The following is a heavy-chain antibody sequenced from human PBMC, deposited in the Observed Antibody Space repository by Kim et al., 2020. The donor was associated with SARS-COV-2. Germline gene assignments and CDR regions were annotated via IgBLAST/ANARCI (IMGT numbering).Heavy chain of an antibody. CDR3: ARGRGSGWYFGTSTGNLNFDY. V-gene: IGHV4-34*01. Sequence: SETLSLTCAVYGGSFSGYYWSWIRQPPGKGLEWIGEINHSGSTNYNPSLKSRVTISVDTSKNQFSLKLSSVTAADTAVYYCARGRGSGWYFGTSTGNLNFDYWGQGTLVTVSS. CDR1: GGSFSGYY. CDR2: INHSGST. D-gene: IGHD6-19*01. J-gene: IGHJ4*02.